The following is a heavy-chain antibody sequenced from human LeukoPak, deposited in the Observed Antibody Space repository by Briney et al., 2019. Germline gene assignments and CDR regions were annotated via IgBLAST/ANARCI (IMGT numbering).Heavy chain of an antibody. CDR3: AREGNHYYDRNRFFDY. V-gene: IGHV4-4*07. J-gene: IGHJ4*02. CDR1: GGSISSYY. Sequence: SETLSLTCTVSGGSISSYYRSWIRQPAGKGLEWIGRIYTSGSTNYNPSLKSRVTMSVDTSKNQFSLKLSSVTAADTAVYYCAREGNHYYDRNRFFDYCGQGALVTVSS. CDR2: IYTSGST. D-gene: IGHD3-22*01.